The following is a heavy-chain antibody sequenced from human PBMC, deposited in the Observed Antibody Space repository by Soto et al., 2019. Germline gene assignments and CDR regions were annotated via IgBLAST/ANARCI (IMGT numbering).Heavy chain of an antibody. CDR1: GGSFSGYY. Sequence: QVQLQQWGAGLLKPSETLSLTCAVYGGSFSGYYWSWIRQPPGKGLEWIGEINHSGSTNYNPSLKSRVTISVDTYKNQFSLKLISVTAADTAVYYCARGRITMVRGRNWFDPCGQGTLVTVSS. CDR2: INHSGST. D-gene: IGHD3-10*01. J-gene: IGHJ5*02. V-gene: IGHV4-34*01. CDR3: ARGRITMVRGRNWFDP.